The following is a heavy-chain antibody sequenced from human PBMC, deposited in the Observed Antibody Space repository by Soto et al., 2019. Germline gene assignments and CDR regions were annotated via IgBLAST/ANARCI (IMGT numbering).Heavy chain of an antibody. J-gene: IGHJ4*02. CDR3: ARDKITGLFDY. V-gene: IGHV4-34*01. CDR1: GGSFSGYY. D-gene: IGHD2-8*02. Sequence: SETLSLTCAVYGGSFSGYYWTWIRQPPETGLEWIGEINHSGSTNYNPSLKSRVTISVDTSKNQFSLKLTSVTAVDTAVYYCARDKITGLFDYWGQGTLVTVSS. CDR2: INHSGST.